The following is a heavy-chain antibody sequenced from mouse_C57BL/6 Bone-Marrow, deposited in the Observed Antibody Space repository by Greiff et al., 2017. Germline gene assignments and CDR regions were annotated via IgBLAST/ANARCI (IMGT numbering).Heavy chain of an antibody. CDR2: IDPSDSET. CDR3: ARGDYYGSPWFAY. J-gene: IGHJ3*01. CDR1: GYTFTSYW. V-gene: IGHV1-52*01. D-gene: IGHD1-1*01. Sequence: QVQLQQPGAELVRPGSSVKLYCKASGYTFTSYWMHWVKQRPIQGLEWIGNIDPSDSETHYNQKFKDKATLTVDKSSSTAYMQLSSLTSEDSAVYYCARGDYYGSPWFAYWGQGTLVTVSA.